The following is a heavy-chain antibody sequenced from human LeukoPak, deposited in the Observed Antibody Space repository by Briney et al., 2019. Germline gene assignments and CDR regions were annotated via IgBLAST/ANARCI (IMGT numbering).Heavy chain of an antibody. Sequence: GGSLRLSCAASGFTFSTHAMNWVRQAPAKGLEWVSTIGGGGPTTDYADSVKDRFTISRDNSKNILYLQMTSLRVEDTAVYFCAKRGVVIRVFLVGFHKEAYYFDSWGQGALVTVSS. CDR1: GFTFSTHA. CDR3: AKRGVVIRVFLVGFHKEAYYFDS. CDR2: IGGGGPTT. J-gene: IGHJ4*02. D-gene: IGHD3-10*01. V-gene: IGHV3-23*01.